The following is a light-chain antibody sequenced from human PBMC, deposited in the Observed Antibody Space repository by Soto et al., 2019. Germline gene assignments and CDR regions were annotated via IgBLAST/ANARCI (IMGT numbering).Light chain of an antibody. J-gene: IGLJ3*02. CDR2: SNN. CDR3: AAWDDSPV. CDR1: SSNIGSNY. V-gene: IGLV1-47*02. Sequence: QPVLTQPPSASGTPGQRVTISCSGSSSNIGSNYVYWYQQLPGTAPKLLIYSNNQRPSGVPDRFSGSKSGTSASLAISGLRSDDEADYYCAAWDDSPVFGGGTKVTVL.